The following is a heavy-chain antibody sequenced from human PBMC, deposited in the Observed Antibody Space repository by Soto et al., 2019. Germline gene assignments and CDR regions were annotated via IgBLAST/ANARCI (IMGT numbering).Heavy chain of an antibody. CDR1: GFTFSSYA. CDR2: ISGSGGST. CDR3: AKGGPYYYDSSGYYDY. J-gene: IGHJ4*02. Sequence: EVQLLESGGGLVQPGGSLRLSCAASGFTFSSYAMSWVRQAPGKGLEWVSAISGSGGSTYYADSVKGRFTLSRDNSMNTMYLQMNSLRAEDTAVYYCAKGGPYYYDSSGYYDYWGQGTLVTVSS. D-gene: IGHD3-22*01. V-gene: IGHV3-23*01.